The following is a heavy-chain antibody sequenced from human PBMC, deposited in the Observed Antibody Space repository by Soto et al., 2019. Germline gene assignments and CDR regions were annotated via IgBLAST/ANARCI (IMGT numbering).Heavy chain of an antibody. V-gene: IGHV4-39*01. J-gene: IGHJ4*02. CDR1: GGSTSSSSYY. D-gene: IGHD3-22*01. CDR2: IYYSGST. CDR3: ARSGYYYDSSGYPSVWY. Sequence: PSETLSLTCTVSGGSTSSSSYYWGWIRQPPGKGLEWIGSIYYSGSTYYNPSLKSRVTISVDTSKNQFSLKLSSVTAADTAVYYCARSGYYYDSSGYPSVWYWGQGTLVTVSS.